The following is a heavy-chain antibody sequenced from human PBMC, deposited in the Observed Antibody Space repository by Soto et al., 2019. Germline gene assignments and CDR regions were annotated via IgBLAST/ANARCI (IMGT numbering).Heavy chain of an antibody. V-gene: IGHV4-30-4*01. CDR2: IYYSGST. D-gene: IGHD2-15*01. CDR1: GGSISRGDPY. CDR3: ATAHDSKNYYYYGMDV. Sequence: SETLSLTCTVSGGSISRGDPYWMWIRQPPGKGLEWIGHIYYSGSTYYSPSLKSRVTLSVDTSKNQFSLKLTSVTAADTAVYYCATAHDSKNYYYYGMDVWGQGTTVTVSS. J-gene: IGHJ6*02.